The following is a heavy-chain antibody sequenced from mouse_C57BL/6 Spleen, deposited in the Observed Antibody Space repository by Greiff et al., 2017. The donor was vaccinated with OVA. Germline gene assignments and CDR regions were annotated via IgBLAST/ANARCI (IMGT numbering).Heavy chain of an antibody. J-gene: IGHJ4*01. Sequence: EVKLVESGGDLVKPGGSLKLSCAASGFTFSSYGMSWVRQTPDKRLEWVATISSGGSYTYYPDSVKWRFTISSDNAKKTLYLQMSSLKSEDTAMYYCARHEGFQDYWGQGTSVTVSS. CDR1: GFTFSSYG. V-gene: IGHV5-6*02. CDR2: ISSGGSYT. CDR3: ARHEGFQDY.